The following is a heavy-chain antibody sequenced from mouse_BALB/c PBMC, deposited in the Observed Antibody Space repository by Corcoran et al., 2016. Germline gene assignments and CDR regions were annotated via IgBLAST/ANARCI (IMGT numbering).Heavy chain of an antibody. J-gene: IGHJ2*01. V-gene: IGHV1S34*01. CDR3: ARSRYDYDPDYFDF. Sequence: LVKTGASVKISCKASGYSFTGYYMHWGKQSHGKSLEWVGYISGYNGATSYNPKFKGKATFTVDTSSSTAYMQFNSLTSEDSAVYYCARSRYDYDPDYFDFWGQGTTLTVSS. CDR2: ISGYNGAT. D-gene: IGHD2-4*01. CDR1: GYSFTGYY.